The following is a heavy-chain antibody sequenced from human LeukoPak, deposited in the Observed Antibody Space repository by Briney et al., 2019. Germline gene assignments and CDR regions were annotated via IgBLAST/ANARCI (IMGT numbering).Heavy chain of an antibody. CDR3: ARDLTPLIQLWPRSVDYSYGMDV. J-gene: IGHJ6*02. CDR2: ISYDGSNK. CDR1: GFTFNNYG. Sequence: GGSLGLSCAASGFTFNNYGMHWVRQAPGKGLEWVAVISYDGSNKYYADSVKGRFTISRDNANNSLYLQMNSLGAEDTAVYYCARDLTPLIQLWPRSVDYSYGMDVWGQGTTVTVSS. D-gene: IGHD5-24*01. V-gene: IGHV3-30*03.